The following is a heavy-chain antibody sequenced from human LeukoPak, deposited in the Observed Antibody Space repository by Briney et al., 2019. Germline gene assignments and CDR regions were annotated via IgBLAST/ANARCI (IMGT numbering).Heavy chain of an antibody. CDR1: GYSFTSYW. Sequence: GESLKISCKGSGYSFTSYWIGWVRQMPGKGLEWMGIIYPGDSDTRYSPSFQGQVTISADKSISTAYLQWSSLKASDTAMYYCARTYCSSTGCGGMDVWGKGTTVTVSS. CDR3: ARTYCSSTGCGGMDV. D-gene: IGHD2-2*01. V-gene: IGHV5-51*01. CDR2: IYPGDSDT. J-gene: IGHJ6*04.